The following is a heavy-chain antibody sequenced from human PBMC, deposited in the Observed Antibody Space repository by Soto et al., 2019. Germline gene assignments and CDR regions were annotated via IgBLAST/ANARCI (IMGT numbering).Heavy chain of an antibody. CDR2: IKRKSDGGTT. J-gene: IGHJ4*02. CDR1: GFTFSNAW. V-gene: IGHV3-15*01. Sequence: EPQLVESGGGLVKPGGSLRLSCTASGFTFSNAWMNWVRQAPGKGLEWVGRIKRKSDGGTTDYAAPVKGRFTISRDDSKKTVSLQMNSLKTEDTAVYYCTTYGYYYVGQLDYWGRGSLVTVSS. D-gene: IGHD3-22*01. CDR3: TTYGYYYVGQLDY.